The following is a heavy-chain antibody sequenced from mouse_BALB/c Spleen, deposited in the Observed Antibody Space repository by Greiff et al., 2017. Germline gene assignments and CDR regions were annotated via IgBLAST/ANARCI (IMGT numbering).Heavy chain of an antibody. J-gene: IGHJ3*01. V-gene: IGHV5-4*02. D-gene: IGHD3-1*01. CDR1: GFTFSDYY. CDR3: ARDRETLAY. CDR2: ISDGGSYT. Sequence: VQLKESGGGLVKPGGSLKLSCAASGFTFSDYYMYWVRQTPEKRLEWVATISDGGSYTYYPDSVKGRFTISRDNAKNNLYLQMSSLKSEDTAMYYCARDRETLAYWGQGTLVTVSA.